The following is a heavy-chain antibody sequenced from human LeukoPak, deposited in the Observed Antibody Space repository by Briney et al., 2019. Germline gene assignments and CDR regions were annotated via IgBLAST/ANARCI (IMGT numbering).Heavy chain of an antibody. CDR3: ASGIGYYDSSGYFDY. D-gene: IGHD3-22*01. J-gene: IGHJ4*02. CDR1: GGTFSSYA. Sequence: ASVKVSCKASGGTFSSYAISWVRQAPGQGLEWVGRIIPILGIANYAQKFQGRVTITADKSTSTAYMELSSLRSEDTAVYYCASGIGYYDSSGYFDYWGQGTLVTVSS. V-gene: IGHV1-69*04. CDR2: IIPILGIA.